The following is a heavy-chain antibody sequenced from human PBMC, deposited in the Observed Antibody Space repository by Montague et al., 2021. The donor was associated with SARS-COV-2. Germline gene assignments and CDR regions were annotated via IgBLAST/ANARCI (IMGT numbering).Heavy chain of an antibody. CDR2: INHSGRT. D-gene: IGHD3-10*02. CDR1: GGSFSAYY. CDR3: ARGVHSFSMFVLVMSVGIYSFDH. Sequence: SETLSLTCAVYGGSFSAYYWTWIRQSPGKGLEWIGEINHSGRTNYKPSLKSRVTISVDTPKNQFSLKLNSVTAADTAVYYCARGVHSFSMFVLVMSVGIYSFDHWGQGTLVTVSS. J-gene: IGHJ4*02. V-gene: IGHV4-34*01.